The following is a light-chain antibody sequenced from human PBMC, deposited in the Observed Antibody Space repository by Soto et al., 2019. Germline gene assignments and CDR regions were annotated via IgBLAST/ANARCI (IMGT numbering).Light chain of an antibody. CDR2: GAS. V-gene: IGKV3-20*01. CDR3: QQYGSSPSRLT. Sequence: EIVLTQSPGTLSLSPGERATLSCRASQTVNANYFAWYQQRPGQAPRRLIYGASTRAPGIPDRFSGGGSGTDFTLTNSRLESEDFAVYYCQQYGSSPSRLTFGRGTKVEIK. J-gene: IGKJ4*01. CDR1: QTVNANY.